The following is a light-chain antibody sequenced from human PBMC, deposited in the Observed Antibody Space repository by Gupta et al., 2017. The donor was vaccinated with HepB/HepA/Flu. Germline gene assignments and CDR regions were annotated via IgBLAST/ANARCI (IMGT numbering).Light chain of an antibody. CDR3: CSYAGSDTFVV. CDR2: EVT. J-gene: IGLJ2*01. V-gene: IGLV2-23*02. Sequence: QSALTQPASVSGSPGQSITISCTGTSGDVGIYNLVSWYQQHPGTAPKLMIYEVTKRPSGVSNRFSGSKSGNTASLTISGLQAEDEAYYYCCSYAGSDTFVVFGGGTKLTVL. CDR1: SGDVGIYNL.